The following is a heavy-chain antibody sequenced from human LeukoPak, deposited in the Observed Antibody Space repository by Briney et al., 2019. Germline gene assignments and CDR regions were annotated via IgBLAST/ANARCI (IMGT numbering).Heavy chain of an antibody. CDR2: MNPNSGNT. D-gene: IGHD4-17*01. CDR1: GYTFTSYD. V-gene: IGHV1-8*03. J-gene: IGHJ4*02. Sequence: ASVKVSCKASGYTFTSYDINWVRQATGQGLEWMGSMNPNSGNTGYAQKFQGRVTITRNTSISTAYMELSSLRSEDTAVYYCASDYGDYYFKFDYWGQGTLVTVSS. CDR3: ASDYGDYYFKFDY.